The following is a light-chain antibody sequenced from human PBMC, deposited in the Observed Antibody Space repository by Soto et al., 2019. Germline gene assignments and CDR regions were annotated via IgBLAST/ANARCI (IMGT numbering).Light chain of an antibody. V-gene: IGKV1-12*01. CDR2: AAS. Sequence: DIQMTQSPSSVSASVGDRVTITCRASQGVGRWLAWYQQKPGKAPTLLISAASTLQRGVPSRFSGSGSGTDFTLTITSLQPEDFATYFCQQANSFPRTFGRGTRLEIK. CDR3: QQANSFPRT. J-gene: IGKJ2*01. CDR1: QGVGRW.